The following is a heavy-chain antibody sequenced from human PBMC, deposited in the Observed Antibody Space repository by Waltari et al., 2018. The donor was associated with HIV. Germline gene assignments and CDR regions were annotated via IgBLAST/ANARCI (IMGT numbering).Heavy chain of an antibody. CDR3: ASPAMNGSGSYYNGYGMDV. J-gene: IGHJ6*02. CDR1: GGTFSSYA. V-gene: IGHV1-69*01. D-gene: IGHD3-10*01. Sequence: QVQLVQSGAEVKKPGSSVKVSCKASGGTFSSYATSWVRQAPGPGLEWMGGIIPIFGTANYAQKFQGRVTITADESTSTAYMELSSLRSEDTAVYYCASPAMNGSGSYYNGYGMDVWGQGTTVTVSS. CDR2: IIPIFGTA.